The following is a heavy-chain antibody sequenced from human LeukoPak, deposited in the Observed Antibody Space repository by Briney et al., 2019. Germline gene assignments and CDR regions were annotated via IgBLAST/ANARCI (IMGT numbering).Heavy chain of an antibody. D-gene: IGHD3-10*01. CDR1: GFTFSGSA. Sequence: PGGSLTLSCAASGFTFSGSAMHWVRQASGKGLEWVGRIGSKANNYATSYAASVKGRFTISRDDSKNTASLQMNSLKTEDTAVYYCAAAFGTAFDIWAQGTMVTVSS. V-gene: IGHV3-73*01. CDR3: AAAFGTAFDI. CDR2: IGSKANNYAT. J-gene: IGHJ3*02.